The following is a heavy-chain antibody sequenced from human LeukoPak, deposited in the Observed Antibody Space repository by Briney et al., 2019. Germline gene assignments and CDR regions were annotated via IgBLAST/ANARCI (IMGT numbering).Heavy chain of an antibody. J-gene: IGHJ3*02. CDR2: INHSGSA. Sequence: SETLSLTCAVYGGSFSGYYWSWIRQPPGKGLDWIGEINHSGSANYNPSLKSRVTISVDTSKNQFSLKLSSVTAADTAVYYCARARTYYDILTGRRKDAFDIWGQGTMVTVSS. D-gene: IGHD3-9*01. CDR1: GGSFSGYY. CDR3: ARARTYYDILTGRRKDAFDI. V-gene: IGHV4-34*01.